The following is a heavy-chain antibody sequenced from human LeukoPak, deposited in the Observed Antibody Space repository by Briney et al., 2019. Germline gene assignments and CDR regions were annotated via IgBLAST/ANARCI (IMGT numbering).Heavy chain of an antibody. CDR1: GYTFTGYY. CDR3: ARVRYDFWSGYSYYYYMDV. J-gene: IGHJ6*03. V-gene: IGHV1-2*02. D-gene: IGHD3-3*01. Sequence: ASVKVSCKASGYTFTGYYMHWVRQAPGQGLEWMGWINPNSGGTNYAQKFQGRVTMTRDTSISTAYMELSRLRSEDTAVYYCARVRYDFWSGYSYYYYMDVWGKGTTVTVSS. CDR2: INPNSGGT.